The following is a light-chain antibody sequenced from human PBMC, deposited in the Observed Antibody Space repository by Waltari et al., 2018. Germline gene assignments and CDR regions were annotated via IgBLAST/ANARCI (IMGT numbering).Light chain of an antibody. Sequence: DIQLTQSPSTLSASVGDRVTITCRASQSISSWLAWYQQKPGKAPKLLIDKPSSLESGVPSRFSGSGSGTEFTLTISSLQPDDFATYYCQQYNSYSRTFGQGTKVEIK. CDR2: KPS. CDR3: QQYNSYSRT. J-gene: IGKJ1*01. CDR1: QSISSW. V-gene: IGKV1-5*03.